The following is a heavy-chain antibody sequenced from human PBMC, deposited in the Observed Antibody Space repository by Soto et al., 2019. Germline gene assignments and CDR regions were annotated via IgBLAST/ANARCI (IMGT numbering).Heavy chain of an antibody. CDR3: ARDENRWLQFEDAFDI. J-gene: IGHJ3*02. D-gene: IGHD5-12*01. Sequence: QVQLQESGPGLVKPSETLSLTCAVSGYSISSGYYWGWIRQPPGKGLEWIGSIYHSGSTYYNPSLKSRVTISVDTSKNQFSLKLSSVTAADTAVYYCARDENRWLQFEDAFDIWGQGTMVTVSS. V-gene: IGHV4-38-2*02. CDR1: GYSISSGYY. CDR2: IYHSGST.